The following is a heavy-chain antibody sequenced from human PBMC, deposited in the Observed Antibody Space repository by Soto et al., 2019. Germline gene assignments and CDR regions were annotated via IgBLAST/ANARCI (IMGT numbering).Heavy chain of an antibody. D-gene: IGHD3-10*01. CDR1: GSALTTYG. V-gene: IGHV1-18*01. CDR3: ARGRYGEY. Sequence: QVHLVQSGAEVKKPGASVKVSCQGSGSALTTYGITWVRQAPGQGLEWMGWISAHNGNTNYAQTLQGRVTVTRDTSTSTAYMELRSLRYDDTAVYYCARGRYGEYWGQGALVTVYS. J-gene: IGHJ4*02. CDR2: ISAHNGNT.